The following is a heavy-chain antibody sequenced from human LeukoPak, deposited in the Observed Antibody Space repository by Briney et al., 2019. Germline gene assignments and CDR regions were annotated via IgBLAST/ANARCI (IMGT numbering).Heavy chain of an antibody. D-gene: IGHD3-10*01. CDR2: IYYSGST. J-gene: IGHJ3*02. V-gene: IGHV4-59*01. CDR3: ARDPAMVRGVILAFDI. Sequence: SETLSLTCAVSGGSISSYYWSWIRQPPGKGLEWIGYIYYSGSTNYNPSLKSRVTISVDTSKNQFSPKLSSVTAADTAVYYCARDPAMVRGVILAFDIWGQGTMVTVSS. CDR1: GGSISSYY.